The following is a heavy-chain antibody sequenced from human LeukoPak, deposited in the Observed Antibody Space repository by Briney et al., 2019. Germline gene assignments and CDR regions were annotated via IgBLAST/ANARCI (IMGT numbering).Heavy chain of an antibody. V-gene: IGHV3-74*01. Sequence: PGGSLRLSCAASGFTFSNYWMHWVRQAPGKGLVWVSRINSDGSSTNYADSVRGRFTISRDNAKNTLYLQMNSLRAEDTAVYYCPRAPPRGYSGYGIDYWGQGTLVTVSS. CDR1: GFTFSNYW. CDR3: PRAPPRGYSGYGIDY. J-gene: IGHJ4*02. CDR2: INSDGSST. D-gene: IGHD5-12*01.